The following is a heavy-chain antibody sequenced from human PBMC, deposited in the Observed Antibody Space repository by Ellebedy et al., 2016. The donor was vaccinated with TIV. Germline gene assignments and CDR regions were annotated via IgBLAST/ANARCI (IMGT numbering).Heavy chain of an antibody. CDR2: VSYDGSNK. Sequence: PGGSLRLSCAASGFTFSNYGMHWVRQAPGKGLEWVAVVSYDGSNKNYADSVKGGFTISRDNSKNTLDLQRNSLRAEDTAVYYCAKALDYGDGYGMNVWGQGTTVTVSS. CDR1: GFTFSNYG. V-gene: IGHV3-30*18. J-gene: IGHJ6*02. D-gene: IGHD4-17*01. CDR3: AKALDYGDGYGMNV.